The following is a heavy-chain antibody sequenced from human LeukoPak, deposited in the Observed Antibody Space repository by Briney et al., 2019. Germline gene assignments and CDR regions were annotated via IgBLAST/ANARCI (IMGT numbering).Heavy chain of an antibody. CDR3: AKDGWGITMIVVVITPGYFDY. V-gene: IGHV3-23*01. Sequence: GGSLRLSCAASGFTFSSYAMSWVRQAPGKGLEWVSAISGSGGSTYYADSVKGRFTISRDNSKNTLYLQMNSLRAEDTAVYYCAKDGWGITMIVVVITPGYFDYWGQGTLVTASS. J-gene: IGHJ4*02. CDR2: ISGSGGST. D-gene: IGHD3-22*01. CDR1: GFTFSSYA.